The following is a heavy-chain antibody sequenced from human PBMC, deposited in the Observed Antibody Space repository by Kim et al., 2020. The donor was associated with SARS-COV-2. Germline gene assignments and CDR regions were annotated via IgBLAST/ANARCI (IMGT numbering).Heavy chain of an antibody. CDR2: IRCRGSST. V-gene: IGHV3-23*01. CDR1: GFTFSNYA. Sequence: GGSLRLSCAASGFTFSNYAMSWVRQAPGKGLEWVSVIRCRGSSTHYADSVKGRFTISRDYSKNTLYLQMNSLTAEDTAVYYCAKHGPRSKLHSYYGMDVWGQGTTVTVSS. CDR3: AKHGPRSKLHSYYGMDV. D-gene: IGHD1-26*01. J-gene: IGHJ6*02.